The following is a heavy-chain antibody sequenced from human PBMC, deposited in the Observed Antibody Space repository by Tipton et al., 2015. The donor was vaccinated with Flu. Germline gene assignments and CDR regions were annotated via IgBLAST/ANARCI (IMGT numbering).Heavy chain of an antibody. Sequence: GSLRLSCAASGFTFSSYSMNWVRQAPGKGLEWVSSISSSSSYIYYADSVKGRFTISRDNAKNSLYLQMNSLRAEDTAVYYCARDGTPVVPAYYYYMDVWGKGTTVTVSS. D-gene: IGHD2-2*01. CDR1: GFTFSSYS. V-gene: IGHV3-21*01. CDR3: ARDGTPVVPAYYYYMDV. J-gene: IGHJ6*03. CDR2: ISSSSSYI.